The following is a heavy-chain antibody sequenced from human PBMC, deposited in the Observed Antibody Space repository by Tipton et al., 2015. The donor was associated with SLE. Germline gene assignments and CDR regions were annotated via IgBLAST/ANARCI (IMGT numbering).Heavy chain of an antibody. V-gene: IGHV3-21*01. CDR1: GFTVSSYS. CDR2: ISSSSSYI. D-gene: IGHD3-16*02. Sequence: SLRLSCAASGFTVSSYSMNWVRQAPGKGLEWVSSISSSSSYIYYADSVKGRFTISRDNAKNSLYLQMNSLRAEDTAVYYCARSYDYVWGSYRQLIDYWGQGTLVTVSS. CDR3: ARSYDYVWGSYRQLIDY. J-gene: IGHJ4*02.